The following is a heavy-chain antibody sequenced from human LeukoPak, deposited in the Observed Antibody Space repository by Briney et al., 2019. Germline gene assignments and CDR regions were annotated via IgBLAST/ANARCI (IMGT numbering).Heavy chain of an antibody. CDR3: ARGLERFHGYASDY. D-gene: IGHD5-18*01. CDR1: GGSISSGDYY. V-gene: IGHV4-30-4*01. CDR2: IYYSGRA. J-gene: IGHJ4*02. Sequence: SETLSLTCTVSGGSISSGDYYWGWIRHPPGKGLEWIGYIYYSGRAYYNPSLKSRVTISVDTYKNQFSLKLSSVTAADTAVYYCARGLERFHGYASDYWGQGALVTVSS.